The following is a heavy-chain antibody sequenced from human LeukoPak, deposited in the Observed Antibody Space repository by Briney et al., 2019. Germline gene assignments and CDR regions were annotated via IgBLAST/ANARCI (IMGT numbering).Heavy chain of an antibody. Sequence: GGSLRLSCAASGFTFHQYAIHWVRQVPGKGLEWVSGISWSSGSIGYADSVRGRFTISRDNAKNSVYLQMNSLRAEDTALYYCAKDKAPLYSGYDWDLDFWGQGTLVIVSS. CDR1: GFTFHQYA. J-gene: IGHJ4*02. V-gene: IGHV3-9*01. D-gene: IGHD5-12*01. CDR3: AKDKAPLYSGYDWDLDF. CDR2: ISWSSGSI.